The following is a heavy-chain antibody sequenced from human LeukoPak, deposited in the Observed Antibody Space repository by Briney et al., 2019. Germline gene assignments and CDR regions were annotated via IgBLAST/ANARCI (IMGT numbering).Heavy chain of an antibody. D-gene: IGHD1-1*01. V-gene: IGHV4-39*07. J-gene: IGHJ5*02. CDR3: ATLTTPGWFNP. Sequence: SETLSLACTVSGGSISSTSYYWGWIRQPPGKGLEWIGNIYYSGSTYYNPSLKSRVTISVDTSKNQFSLKLSSVTAADTAVYYCATLTTPGWFNPWGQGTLVTVSS. CDR1: GGSISSTSYY. CDR2: IYYSGST.